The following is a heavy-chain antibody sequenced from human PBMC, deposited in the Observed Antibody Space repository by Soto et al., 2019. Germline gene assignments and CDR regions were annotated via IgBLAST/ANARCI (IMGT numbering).Heavy chain of an antibody. CDR2: ISYDGSNK. CDR1: GFTFSSYG. J-gene: IGHJ6*02. Sequence: GGSLRLSCAASGFTFSSYGMHWVRQAPGKGLEWVAVISYDGSNKYYADSVKGRFTISRDNSKNTLYLQMNSLRAEDTAVYYCAKDPYTPTRLILTGYQHHPDYYYYGMDVWGQGTTVTVSS. V-gene: IGHV3-30*18. D-gene: IGHD3-9*01. CDR3: AKDPYTPTRLILTGYQHHPDYYYYGMDV.